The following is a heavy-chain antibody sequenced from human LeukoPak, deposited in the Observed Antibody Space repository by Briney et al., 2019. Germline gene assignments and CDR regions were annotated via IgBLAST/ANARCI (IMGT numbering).Heavy chain of an antibody. D-gene: IGHD2/OR15-2a*01. J-gene: IGHJ4*02. V-gene: IGHV3-21*01. CDR3: ARGASIAFDY. CDR1: GFAFSTYS. CDR2: ISSSSSYI. Sequence: GGSLRLSCAASGFAFSTYSMNWVRQAPGKGLEWVSSISSSSSYIYYADSVKGRFTIPRDNAKNSLYLQMNSLRAEDTAVYYCARGASIAFDYWGQGTLVTVSS.